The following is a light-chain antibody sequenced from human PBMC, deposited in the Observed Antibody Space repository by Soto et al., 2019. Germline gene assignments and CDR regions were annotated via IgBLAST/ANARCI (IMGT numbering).Light chain of an antibody. V-gene: IGKV1-5*01. Sequence: GDRVTITCRASQSMNSWLAWYQQKPGEAPKVLIYDASSVESGVPSRFSGSGSGTEFTLTIGSLQPEDFATYYCLRYNAFSQTFGQGTKVEI. CDR1: QSMNSW. CDR2: DAS. CDR3: LRYNAFSQT. J-gene: IGKJ1*01.